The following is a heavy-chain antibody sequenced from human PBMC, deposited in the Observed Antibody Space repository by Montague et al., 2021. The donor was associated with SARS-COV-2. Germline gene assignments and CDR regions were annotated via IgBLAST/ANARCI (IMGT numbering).Heavy chain of an antibody. D-gene: IGHD3-10*01. Sequence: SETLSLTCSVSGGSLRYSYWTWIRQAPERGLEWIGYIYHTGTTKYNPALQSRLTISVDTAKNQFFLSLTSVTAADTAVYYCARMSSTALRGVIKTSGYYALDVWGPGTTVRVSS. V-gene: IGHV4-4*09. CDR2: IYHTGTT. J-gene: IGHJ6*02. CDR3: ARMSSTALRGVIKTSGYYALDV. CDR1: GGSLRYSY.